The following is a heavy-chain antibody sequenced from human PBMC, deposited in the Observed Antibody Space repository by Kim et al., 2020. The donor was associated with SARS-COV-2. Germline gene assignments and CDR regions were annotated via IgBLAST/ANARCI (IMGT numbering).Heavy chain of an antibody. V-gene: IGHV3-23*01. Sequence: GGSLRLSCAASGFTFSSYAMTWLRQTPGKGLEWVSAISGSGDTTYYADSVKGRVTISRDNSKNTLYLQMNSLRAEDTALFYCAKVSYSNAFGFDYWGQGTLVTVSS. CDR3: AKVSYSNAFGFDY. CDR2: ISGSGDTT. J-gene: IGHJ4*02. CDR1: GFTFSSYA. D-gene: IGHD6-13*01.